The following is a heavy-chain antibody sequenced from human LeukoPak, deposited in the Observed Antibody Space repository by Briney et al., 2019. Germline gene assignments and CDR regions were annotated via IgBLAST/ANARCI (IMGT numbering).Heavy chain of an antibody. CDR1: VFTFSDYL. D-gene: IGHD6-13*01. CDR3: ARDMGIYACDI. Sequence: SGGSLRLSCAASVFTFSDYLMHCVPQAPGKGLVCVSRISSDGSNTNYADSVKGRFTISRDNAKNTLYLQMNSLRAEDTAVYYCARDMGIYACDIWGQGTMVTVSS. J-gene: IGHJ3*02. V-gene: IGHV3-74*01. CDR2: ISSDGSNT.